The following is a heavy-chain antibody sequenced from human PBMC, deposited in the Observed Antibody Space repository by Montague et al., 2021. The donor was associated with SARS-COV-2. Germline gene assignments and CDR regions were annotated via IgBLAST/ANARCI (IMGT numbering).Heavy chain of an antibody. D-gene: IGHD3-10*01. CDR2: IYYSGST. CDR3: ARVKGNYYGSGSYYYYYYYGMDV. CDR1: GGSISSHY. V-gene: IGHV4-59*11. Sequence: SETLSLTCTVSGGSISSHYWSWIRQPPGKGLEWIGYIYYSGSTNXNPSLKSRVTISVDTSKNQFSLKLSSVTAADTAVYYCARVKGNYYGSGSYYYYYYYGMDVWGQGTTVTVSS. J-gene: IGHJ6*02.